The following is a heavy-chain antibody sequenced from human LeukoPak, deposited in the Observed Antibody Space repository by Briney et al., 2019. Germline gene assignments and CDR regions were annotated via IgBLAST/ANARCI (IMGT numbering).Heavy chain of an antibody. J-gene: IGHJ3*02. CDR3: ARHRAEMATITDDAFDM. D-gene: IGHD5-24*01. CDR2: IYTTGST. V-gene: IGHV4-4*09. Sequence: TSETLSLTCTVSGSSIGAYSCSWIRQPPGKGLGWIGYIYTTGSTHHNPSLKSRVTMSLDRSKNQFSLRLTYVTAADTAVFYCARHRAEMATITDDAFDMWGRGTMVTVSS. CDR1: GSSIGAYS.